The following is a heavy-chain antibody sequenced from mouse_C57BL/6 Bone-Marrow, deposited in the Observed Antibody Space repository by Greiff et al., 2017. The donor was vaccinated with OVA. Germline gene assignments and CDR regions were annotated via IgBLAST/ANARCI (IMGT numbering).Heavy chain of an antibody. CDR2: IDPENGDT. J-gene: IGHJ3*01. D-gene: IGHD2-1*01. Sequence: EVQLQQSGAELVRPGASVKLSCTASGFNIKDDYMHWVKQRPEQGLEWIGWIDPENGDTEYASKFQGKATITADTSSNTAYLQLSSLKTEDTAVYYCTPYGNYEAYWGQGTLVTVSA. CDR1: GFNIKDDY. V-gene: IGHV14-4*01. CDR3: TPYGNYEAY.